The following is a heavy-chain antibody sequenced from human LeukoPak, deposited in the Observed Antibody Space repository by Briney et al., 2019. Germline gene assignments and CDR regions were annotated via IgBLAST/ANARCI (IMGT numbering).Heavy chain of an antibody. V-gene: IGHV1-2*02. J-gene: IGHJ4*02. D-gene: IGHD6-19*01. CDR3: AREDSSGWYGLDY. Sequence: ASVKVSRKASVYIFTGYYIHWVRPAPGQGRAWVGWINPNSGGTNYAQRFQGRVAMTRDTSISTAYMELSRLRSDDTAVYYCAREDSSGWYGLDYWGQGTLVTVPS. CDR1: VYIFTGYY. CDR2: INPNSGGT.